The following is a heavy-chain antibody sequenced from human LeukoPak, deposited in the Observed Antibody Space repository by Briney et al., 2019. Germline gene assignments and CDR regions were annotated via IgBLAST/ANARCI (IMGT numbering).Heavy chain of an antibody. J-gene: IGHJ3*02. V-gene: IGHV3-66*01. CDR2: LYSGGTA. CDR1: GFTVSSNY. D-gene: IGHD3-22*01. CDR3: ARDGYYDSSGPENAFDI. Sequence: GGSLRLSCAASGFTVSSNYMNWVRLAPGKGLEWSAVLYSGGTAYYADSVRGRFTISRDNSKNTLFLQMNSLRAEDTAVYYCARDGYYDSSGPENAFDIWGQGTMVTVSS.